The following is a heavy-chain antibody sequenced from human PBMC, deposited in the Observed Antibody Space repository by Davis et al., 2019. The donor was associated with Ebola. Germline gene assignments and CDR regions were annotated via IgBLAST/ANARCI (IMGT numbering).Heavy chain of an antibody. D-gene: IGHD3-10*01. CDR1: GGSFSGYY. CDR3: AREIRVEAVSLGPKVRGVGPSGGARNNWFDP. CDR2: INHSGST. J-gene: IGHJ5*02. V-gene: IGHV4-34*01. Sequence: PSETLSLTCAVYGGSFSGYYWSWIRQPPGKGLEWIGEINHSGSTNYNPSLKSRVTISVDTSKNQFSLKLSSVTAADTAVYYCAREIRVEAVSLGPKVRGVGPSGGARNNWFDPWGQGTLVTVSS.